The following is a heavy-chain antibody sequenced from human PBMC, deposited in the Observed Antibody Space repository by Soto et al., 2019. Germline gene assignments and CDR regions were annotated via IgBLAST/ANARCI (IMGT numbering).Heavy chain of an antibody. CDR3: ATGPPGGLWVGVFDD. CDR1: GVSITNYY. CDR2: VYHSGTT. D-gene: IGHD3-16*01. J-gene: IGHJ4*02. Sequence: QVRLQESGPGLVKPSETLSLTCTVSGVSITNYYWSWIRQPPGKGPEWIGYVYHSGTTNYNPTFGSRVNISLDMSKRQLSLKLTSVTAADTAVYYCATGPPGGLWVGVFDDWSQGTLVTVSS. V-gene: IGHV4-59*03.